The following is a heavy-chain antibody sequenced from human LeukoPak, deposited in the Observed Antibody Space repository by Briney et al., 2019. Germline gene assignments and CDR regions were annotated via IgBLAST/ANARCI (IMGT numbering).Heavy chain of an antibody. CDR2: IYYSGST. V-gene: IGHV4-59*01. CDR1: GGSISSYY. D-gene: IGHD4-23*01. CDR3: ARGGTAVIAPYAFDI. J-gene: IGHJ3*02. Sequence: SETLSLTCTVSGGSISSYYWSWIRQPPGKGLEWIGYIYYSGSTNCNPSVKSRVAMSVDTSKKQFSLKLSSLTAAETAVYYCARGGTAVIAPYAFDIWGQGTMVTVSS.